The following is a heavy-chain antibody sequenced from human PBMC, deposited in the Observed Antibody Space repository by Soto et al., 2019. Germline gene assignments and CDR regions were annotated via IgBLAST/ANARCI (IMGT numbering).Heavy chain of an antibody. CDR2: IYHSGST. D-gene: IGHD6-13*01. Sequence: PSETLSLTCAVSGGSISSGGYSWSWIRQPPGKGLEWIGYIYHSGSTYYNPSLKSRVTISVDRSKNQFSLKLSSVTAADTAVYYCARAMLLVRSNWFDPWGQGTLVTVSS. J-gene: IGHJ5*02. V-gene: IGHV4-30-2*01. CDR3: ARAMLLVRSNWFDP. CDR1: GGSISSGGYS.